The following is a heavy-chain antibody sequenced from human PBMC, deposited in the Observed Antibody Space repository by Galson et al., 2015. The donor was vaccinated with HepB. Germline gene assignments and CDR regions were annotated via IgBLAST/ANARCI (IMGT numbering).Heavy chain of an antibody. Sequence: PALVKPTQTLTLTCTFSGFSLSTSGMCVSWIRQPPGKALEWLARIDWDDDKYYSTSLKTRLTISKDTSKNQVVLTMTNMDPVDTATYYCARQAMVRSTKQDYYYYYMDVWGKGTTVTVSS. J-gene: IGHJ6*03. CDR2: IDWDDDK. V-gene: IGHV2-70*11. D-gene: IGHD3-10*01. CDR3: ARQAMVRSTKQDYYYYYMDV. CDR1: GFSLSTSGMC.